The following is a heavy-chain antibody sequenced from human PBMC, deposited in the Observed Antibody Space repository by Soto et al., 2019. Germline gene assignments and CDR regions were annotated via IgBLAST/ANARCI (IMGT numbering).Heavy chain of an antibody. Sequence: EVQLVESGGGLVQPGESLRLSCAASGFTFSSYWMHWIRQAPGKGLVWVSRVSSDGSSTVYANAVKGRLTISTDNAKNTLYLQMTSLSDEDTAVYYCARGLPIFCSFDSWGQGTLVTVSS. CDR2: VSSDGSST. D-gene: IGHD5-12*01. J-gene: IGHJ4*02. V-gene: IGHV3-74*01. CDR1: GFTFSSYW. CDR3: ARGLPIFCSFDS.